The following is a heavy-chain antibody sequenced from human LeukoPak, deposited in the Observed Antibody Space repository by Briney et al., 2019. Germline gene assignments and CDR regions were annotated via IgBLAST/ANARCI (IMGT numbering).Heavy chain of an antibody. CDR1: GGSISSYY. J-gene: IGHJ4*02. D-gene: IGHD1-26*01. V-gene: IGHV4-59*01. CDR3: ARDRLSGSYDYFDY. Sequence: PSETLSLTCTVSGGSISSYYWSWIRQPPGKGLEWIGYIYYSGSTNYNPSLTSRVTISVDTSKNQFSLKLSSVTAADTAVYYCARDRLSGSYDYFDYWGQGTLVTVSS. CDR2: IYYSGST.